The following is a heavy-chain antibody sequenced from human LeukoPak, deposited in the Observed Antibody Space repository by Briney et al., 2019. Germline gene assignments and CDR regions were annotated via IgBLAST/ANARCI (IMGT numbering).Heavy chain of an antibody. CDR2: IKQDGSEK. V-gene: IGHV3-7*01. CDR1: GFTFSSYW. Sequence: GGSLRLSCAASGFTFSSYWMSWVRQAPGKGLEWVANIKQDGSEKYYVDSVKGRFTISRDNAKNSLYLQMNSLRAEDTAVYYCASPPMVSYYYYGMDVWGQGTTVTVSS. CDR3: ASPPMVSYYYYGMDV. D-gene: IGHD2-8*01. J-gene: IGHJ6*02.